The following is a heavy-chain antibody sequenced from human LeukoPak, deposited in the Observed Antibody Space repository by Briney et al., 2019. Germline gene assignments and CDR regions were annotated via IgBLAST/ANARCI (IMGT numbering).Heavy chain of an antibody. Sequence: PSDTLSLTCTVSGGSISSSSYCWGWIRQPPGKGLEWIGSIYYSGSTYYNPSLKSRVTISVDTSKNQFSLKLSSVTAADTAVYYCARERYSSGCPDYWGQGTLVTVSS. V-gene: IGHV4-39*02. CDR2: IYYSGST. D-gene: IGHD6-19*01. CDR3: ARERYSSGCPDY. CDR1: GGSISSSSYC. J-gene: IGHJ4*02.